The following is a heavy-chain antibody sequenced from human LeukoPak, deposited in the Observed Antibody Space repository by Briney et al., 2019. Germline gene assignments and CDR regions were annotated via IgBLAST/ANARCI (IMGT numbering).Heavy chain of an antibody. CDR1: GFTFSYYS. CDR3: AKDFDSYTVTYQFDY. V-gene: IGHV3-48*02. CDR2: INSISGEI. D-gene: IGHD4-17*01. Sequence: GGSLRLSCVASGFTFSYYSMNWVRQAPGKGLEWVSYINSISGEIWYADSVKGRFTISRDDAKNSLYLQMNSLRDEDTAVYYCAKDFDSYTVTYQFDYWGQGTLVTVSS. J-gene: IGHJ4*02.